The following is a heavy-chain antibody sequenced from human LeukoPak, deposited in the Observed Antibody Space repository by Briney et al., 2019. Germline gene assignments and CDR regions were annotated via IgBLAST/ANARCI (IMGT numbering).Heavy chain of an antibody. CDR2: ISAYNGNT. J-gene: IGHJ1*01. CDR3: AREFYYDSSGYYYLTYFQH. V-gene: IGHV1-18*01. D-gene: IGHD3-22*01. Sequence: ASVKVPCKASGYTFTSYCISWVRQAPGQGLEWMVWISAYNGNTNYAQKLQGRVTMTTDTSTSTAYMELRSLRSDDTAVYYCAREFYYDSSGYYYLTYFQHWGQGSLVTVSS. CDR1: GYTFTSYC.